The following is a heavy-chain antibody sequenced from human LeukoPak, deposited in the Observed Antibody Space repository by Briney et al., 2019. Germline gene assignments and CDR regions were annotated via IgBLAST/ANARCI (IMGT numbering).Heavy chain of an antibody. CDR2: INPSGGST. CDR3: ARTRDGYTYAFDI. V-gene: IGHV1-46*03. D-gene: IGHD5-24*01. J-gene: IGHJ3*02. Sequence: ASVKVSCKASGYTFTSYYMHCVRLAPGQGLEWMGIINPSGGSTSYAQKFQGRVTMTRDTSTSTVYMELSSLRSEDTAVYYCARTRDGYTYAFDIWGQGTMVTVSS. CDR1: GYTFTSYY.